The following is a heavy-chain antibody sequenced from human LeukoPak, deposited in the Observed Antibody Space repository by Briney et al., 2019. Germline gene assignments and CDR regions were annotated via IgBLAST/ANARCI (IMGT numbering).Heavy chain of an antibody. D-gene: IGHD1-20*01. CDR2: MNPNSGNT. Sequence: ASVKVSCKASGYTFTSYDINWVRRATGQGLEWMGWMNPNSGNTGYAQKFQGRVTMTRNTSISTAYMELSSLRSEDTAVYYCAREMDSVTAYLDWGQGTLVTVSS. CDR3: AREMDSVTAYLD. V-gene: IGHV1-8*01. J-gene: IGHJ4*02. CDR1: GYTFTSYD.